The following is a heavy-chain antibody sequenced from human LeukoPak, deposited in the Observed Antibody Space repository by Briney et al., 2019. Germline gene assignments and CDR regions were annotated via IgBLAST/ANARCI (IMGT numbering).Heavy chain of an antibody. CDR2: INPNSGGT. D-gene: IGHD1-26*01. V-gene: IGHV1-2*02. CDR3: ARSTIIHRNVDY. Sequence: ASVKVSCKASGYTFTGYYMHWVRQPPGQGLEWMGWINPNSGGTNYAQKFQGRVTMTRDASISTAYMELSRMRSDDTAVYYCARSTIIHRNVDYWGQGTLVTVSS. CDR1: GYTFTGYY. J-gene: IGHJ4*02.